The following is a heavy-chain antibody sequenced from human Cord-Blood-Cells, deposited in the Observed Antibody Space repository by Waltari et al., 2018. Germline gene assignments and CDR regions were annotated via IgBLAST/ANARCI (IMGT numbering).Heavy chain of an antibody. J-gene: IGHJ4*02. Sequence: EVQLVESGGGLVQPGGSLRLSCAASGFTVSSKYMSWVRQAPGKGLEWVSVIYSGGSTYYADSVKGRFTISRHNSKNTLYLQMNSLRAEDTAVYYCARVTGTYYFDYWGQGTLVTVSS. V-gene: IGHV3-53*04. CDR1: GFTVSSKY. D-gene: IGHD1-20*01. CDR3: ARVTGTYYFDY. CDR2: IYSGGST.